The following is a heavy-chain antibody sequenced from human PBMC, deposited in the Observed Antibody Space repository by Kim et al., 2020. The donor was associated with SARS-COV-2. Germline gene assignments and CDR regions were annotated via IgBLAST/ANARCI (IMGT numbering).Heavy chain of an antibody. CDR1: GYTFTSYA. CDR3: ATATAGSYYDILTGYWRDAFDI. D-gene: IGHD3-9*01. Sequence: ASVKVSCKASGYTFTSYAMNWVRQAPGQGLEWMGWINTNTGNPTYDQGFTGRFVFSLDTSVTTAYLQISSLKAEDTAVYYCATATAGSYYDILTGYWRDAFDIWGQGTMVTVSS. CDR2: INTNTGNP. V-gene: IGHV7-4-1*02. J-gene: IGHJ3*02.